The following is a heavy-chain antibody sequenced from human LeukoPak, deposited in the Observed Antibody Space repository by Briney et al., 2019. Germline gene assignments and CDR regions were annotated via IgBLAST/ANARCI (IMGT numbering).Heavy chain of an antibody. CDR2: INPSSGGT. V-gene: IGHV1-2*02. CDR1: GYTFTGYY. CDR3: ARDPITFGGVIVIPEILGMDV. Sequence: ASVKVSCKASGYTFTGYYMLWVRQAPGQGLEWMGWINPSSGGTNYAQKFQGRVTMTRDTSTTTAYMELSRLRSDDTAVYYCARDPITFGGVIVIPEILGMDVWGQGTTVTVSS. J-gene: IGHJ6*02. D-gene: IGHD3-16*02.